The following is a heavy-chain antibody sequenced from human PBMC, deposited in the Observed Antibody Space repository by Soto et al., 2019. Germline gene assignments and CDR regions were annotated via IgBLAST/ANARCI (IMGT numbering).Heavy chain of an antibody. Sequence: QVQLVQSGAEVKKPGSSVKVSCNASGGTFSTSAISWVRQAPGQVLEWVGGIMPVFPTPDYAQNFQGRVTITADESTTTAYLELTSLRADDTAVYYCARDKDRLQLGGNYYYILDVWGQGTAITVSS. CDR2: IMPVFPTP. CDR3: ARDKDRLQLGGNYYYILDV. D-gene: IGHD1-1*01. V-gene: IGHV1-69*12. CDR1: GGTFSTSA. J-gene: IGHJ6*02.